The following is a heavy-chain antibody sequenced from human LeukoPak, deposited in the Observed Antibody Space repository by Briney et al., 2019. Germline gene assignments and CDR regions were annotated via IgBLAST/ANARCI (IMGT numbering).Heavy chain of an antibody. V-gene: IGHV4-59*01. J-gene: IGHJ6*02. D-gene: IGHD5-18*01. Sequence: SETLSLTCTVSGGSISSYYWSWIRQPPGKGLEWIGYIYYSGSTNYNPSLKSRVTISVDTSKNQFSLKLSSVTAADTAVDYCARASFQDRSWIHSYYYYYGMDVWGQGTTVTVSS. CDR1: GGSISSYY. CDR2: IYYSGST. CDR3: ARASFQDRSWIHSYYYYYGMDV.